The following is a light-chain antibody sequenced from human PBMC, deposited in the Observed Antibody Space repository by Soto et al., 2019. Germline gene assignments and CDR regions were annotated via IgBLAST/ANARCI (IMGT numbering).Light chain of an antibody. J-gene: IGLJ2*01. CDR1: SSDVGGYNY. CDR2: DVS. Sequence: QSALTQPASVSGSPGQSITISCTGTSSDVGGYNYVSWYQQHPGKAPKLMIYDVSNRPSGVSNRFSGSKSGNTASLTISGPQAEDEADYYCSSYTSSSISFGGGTKVTVL. CDR3: SSYTSSSIS. V-gene: IGLV2-14*01.